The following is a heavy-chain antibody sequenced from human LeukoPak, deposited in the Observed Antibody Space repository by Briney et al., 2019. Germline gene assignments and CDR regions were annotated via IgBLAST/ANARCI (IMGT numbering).Heavy chain of an antibody. Sequence: ASVKVSCKASGYTFIDYYINWVRQAPGQGLEWMGWISPNSGVTNYAQKFQGRVTMTRDTSVSTAYMELTSLTSDDTAVYYCARWGGVQFDSWGRGTLVTVSS. V-gene: IGHV1-2*02. CDR1: GYTFIDYY. CDR2: ISPNSGVT. J-gene: IGHJ5*01. D-gene: IGHD2-8*01. CDR3: ARWGGVQFDS.